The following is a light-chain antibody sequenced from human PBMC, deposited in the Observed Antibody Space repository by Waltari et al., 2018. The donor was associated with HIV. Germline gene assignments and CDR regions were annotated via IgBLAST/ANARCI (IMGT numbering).Light chain of an antibody. V-gene: IGLV2-14*03. J-gene: IGLJ3*02. CDR1: SSDIGGYDY. Sequence: QSALTQPASVSGSLGQSITFSCTGTSSDIGGYDYVSWYQQHPGEAPKIIIYDGTNRPAGISDRFSGSKAGDTASLTISGLQAEDEADYYCTSFTTTTAWVFGGGTKLTVL. CDR2: DGT. CDR3: TSFTTTTAWV.